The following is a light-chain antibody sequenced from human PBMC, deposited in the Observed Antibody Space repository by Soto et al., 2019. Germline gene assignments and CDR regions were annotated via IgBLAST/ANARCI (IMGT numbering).Light chain of an antibody. V-gene: IGKV3-20*01. CDR3: QQYGSSPPELT. CDR1: QSVSSSY. Sequence: EIVLAQSPGILSLSPGERATVSCRSSQSVSSSYLAWYQQKPGQAPRLLIYGASSRATGIPDRFSGSGSGTDFTLTISRLEPEDFAVYYCQQYGSSPPELTFGGGTKVDI. J-gene: IGKJ4*01. CDR2: GAS.